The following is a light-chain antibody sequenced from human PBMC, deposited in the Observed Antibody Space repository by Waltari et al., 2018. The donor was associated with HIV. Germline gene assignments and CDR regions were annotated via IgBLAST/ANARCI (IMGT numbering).Light chain of an antibody. CDR2: DVS. CDR3: QQYDDLPFT. Sequence: DIHMTQSPSSLSASVGDRFTITCQPSQLLTNSLNWYQKKPGKAPKLLIYDVSKLETGVPSRFSGTGSGTDFIFTISSLQPEDIATYYCQQYDDLPFTFGQGTRLDIK. J-gene: IGKJ5*01. V-gene: IGKV1-33*01. CDR1: QLLTNS.